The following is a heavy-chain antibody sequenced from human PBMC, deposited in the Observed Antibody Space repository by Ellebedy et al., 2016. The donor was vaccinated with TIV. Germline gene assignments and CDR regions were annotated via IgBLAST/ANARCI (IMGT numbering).Heavy chain of an antibody. CDR3: ARGRSGTYIHHAFDY. D-gene: IGHD2-2*02. V-gene: IGHV3-23*01. J-gene: IGHJ4*02. Sequence: GESLKISCAASGFTFSSYAMSWVRPAPGKGLEWVSGFGVSGDSTYYADSVKGRFTISRDNSRNTLYLQMNSLRAEDTAIYYCARGRSGTYIHHAFDYWGQGTLVTVSS. CDR2: FGVSGDST. CDR1: GFTFSSYA.